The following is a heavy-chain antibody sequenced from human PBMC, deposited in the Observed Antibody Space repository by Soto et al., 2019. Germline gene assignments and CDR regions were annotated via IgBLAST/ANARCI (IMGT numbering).Heavy chain of an antibody. CDR2: ITSNNI. CDR3: ARPDRIFYYMDD. Sequence: EVQLVESGGGLVKPGGSLRLSCETSGFTFSAYSMNWVRQAPGRGLEFVSSITSNNIYYADSVRGRFTISRDNAKNSLYLQMTSLREDDTAVYYCARPDRIFYYMDDWGKGTTVTVSS. CDR1: GFTFSAYS. V-gene: IGHV3-21*01. J-gene: IGHJ6*03.